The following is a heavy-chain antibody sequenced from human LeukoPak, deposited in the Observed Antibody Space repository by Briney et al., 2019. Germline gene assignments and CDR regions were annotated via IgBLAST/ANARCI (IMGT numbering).Heavy chain of an antibody. CDR2: INPNSGGT. V-gene: IGHV1-2*02. CDR1: GYTFTGYY. Sequence: GASVKVSCKASGYTFTGYYMHWVRQAPGQGLEWMGWINPNSGGTNYAQKFQGRVTMTRDTSISTAYMELSRLRSDDTAVYYCARGKYYDSSGYPHWGQGTLVTVSS. CDR3: ARGKYYDSSGYPH. J-gene: IGHJ4*02. D-gene: IGHD3-22*01.